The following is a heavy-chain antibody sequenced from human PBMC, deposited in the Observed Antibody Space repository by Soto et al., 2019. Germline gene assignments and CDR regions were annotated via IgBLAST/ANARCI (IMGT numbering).Heavy chain of an antibody. V-gene: IGHV4-30-4*01. Sequence: SETLSLTCTVSGGSISSGDYYWSWIRQPPGKGLEWIGYIYYSGSTYYNPSLKSRVTISVDTSKNQFSLKLSSVTAADTAVYYCARDRNESYYDMDDFDIWGQGTMVTVSS. CDR3: ARDRNESYYDMDDFDI. CDR2: IYYSGST. CDR1: GGSISSGDYY. J-gene: IGHJ3*02. D-gene: IGHD3-22*01.